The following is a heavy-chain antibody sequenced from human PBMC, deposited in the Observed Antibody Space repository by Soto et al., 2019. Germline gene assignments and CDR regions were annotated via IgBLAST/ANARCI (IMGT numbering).Heavy chain of an antibody. CDR1: GFTFSSYW. CDR3: ARGDPRTYYYGMDV. J-gene: IGHJ6*02. V-gene: IGHV3-74*01. CDR2: INSDGSST. D-gene: IGHD2-21*01. Sequence: EVQLVESGGGLVQPGWSLRLSCAASGFTFSSYWMHWVRQAPGKGLVWVSRINSDGSSTSYADSVKGRFTISRDNAKNTLYLQMNSLRAEDTAVYYCARGDPRTYYYGMDVWGQGTTVTVSS.